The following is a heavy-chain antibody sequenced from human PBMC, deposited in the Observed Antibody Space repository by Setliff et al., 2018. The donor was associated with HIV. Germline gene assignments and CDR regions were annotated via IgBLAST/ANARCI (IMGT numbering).Heavy chain of an antibody. D-gene: IGHD2-2*01. CDR2: ISHSGST. Sequence: SETLSLTCAVYGGSVSIYYWTWIRQSPGKGLEWIGEISHSGSTNYNPSLRSGVTMSVDTSKNQFSLKLSSVTAADTAIYYCARTSKDIVEVSDANHYHHMDVWGRGTTVTVSS. V-gene: IGHV4-34*01. CDR1: GGSVSIYY. J-gene: IGHJ6*03. CDR3: ARTSKDIVEVSDANHYHHMDV.